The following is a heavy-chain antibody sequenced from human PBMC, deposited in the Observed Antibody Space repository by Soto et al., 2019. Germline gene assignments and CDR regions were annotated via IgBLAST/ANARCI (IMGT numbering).Heavy chain of an antibody. CDR2: IWYDGSNK. Sequence: QVQLVESGGGVVQPGRSLRLSCAASGFTFSSYGMHWVRQAPGKGLEWVAVIWYDGSNKYYADSVKGRFTISRDNSKNTLYLQMNSLRAEDTAVYYCARDPFIAAAGAYYYYGMDVWGQGTTVTVSS. CDR1: GFTFSSYG. D-gene: IGHD6-13*01. CDR3: ARDPFIAAAGAYYYYGMDV. V-gene: IGHV3-33*01. J-gene: IGHJ6*02.